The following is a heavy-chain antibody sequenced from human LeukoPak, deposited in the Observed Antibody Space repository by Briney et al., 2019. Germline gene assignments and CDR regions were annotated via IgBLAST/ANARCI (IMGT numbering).Heavy chain of an antibody. J-gene: IGHJ4*02. CDR1: GFTISSYA. V-gene: IGHV3-23*01. CDR2: ISGSGGST. Sequence: PGGSLRLSCAASGFTISSYAMSWVRQAPGKGLEWVSAISGSGGSTYYADSVKGRFTISRDNSKNTLYLQMNSLRAEDTAVYYCAKSPFENSKYYYDSSGYYVSWGQGTLVTVSS. CDR3: AKSPFENSKYYYDSSGYYVS. D-gene: IGHD3-22*01.